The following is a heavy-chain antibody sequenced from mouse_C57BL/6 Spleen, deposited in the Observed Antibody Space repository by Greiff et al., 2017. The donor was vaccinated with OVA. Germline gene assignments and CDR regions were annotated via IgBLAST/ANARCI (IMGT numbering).Heavy chain of an antibody. CDR2: IDPSDSYT. CDR1: GYTFTSYW. V-gene: IGHV1-59*01. CDR3: ARRPLLRYYAMDY. D-gene: IGHD1-2*01. Sequence: VQLQQPGAELVRPGTSVKLSCKASGYTFTSYWMHWVKQRPGQGLEWIGVIDPSDSYTNYNQKFKGKATLTVDTSSSTAYMQLSSLTSEDSAVDYCARRPLLRYYAMDYWGQGTSVTVSS. J-gene: IGHJ4*01.